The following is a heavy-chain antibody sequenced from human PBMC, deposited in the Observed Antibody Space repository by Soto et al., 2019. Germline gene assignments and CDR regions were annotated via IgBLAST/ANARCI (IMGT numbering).Heavy chain of an antibody. J-gene: IGHJ1*01. V-gene: IGHV1-18*04. Sequence: QVQLVQSGPDLKRPGASMKVSCKASGCTFTSYGISWVRQAPGQGLEWMAWISPLKGRTQYSQKAQGRVTLSTDTSSNTAYMEMTTLRVDDTAAYYCAMDYGDRPEYFKHWGQGTLVTVS. CDR3: AMDYGDRPEYFKH. D-gene: IGHD4-17*01. CDR1: GCTFTSYG. CDR2: ISPLKGRT.